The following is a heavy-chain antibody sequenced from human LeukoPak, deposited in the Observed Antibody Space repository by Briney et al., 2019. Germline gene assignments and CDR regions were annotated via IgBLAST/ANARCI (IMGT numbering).Heavy chain of an antibody. Sequence: SQTLSLTCTVSGGSITRGGFFWSWVRQHPGKALEWIGYINYSGTTLRNPSLQSRVSISVDTSKNQFSLNVTSMTVADTAVYFCAKDQSGGLDYWGQGILVTVSS. D-gene: IGHD3-10*01. CDR3: AKDQSGGLDY. V-gene: IGHV4-31*03. CDR2: INYSGTT. J-gene: IGHJ4*02. CDR1: GGSITRGGFF.